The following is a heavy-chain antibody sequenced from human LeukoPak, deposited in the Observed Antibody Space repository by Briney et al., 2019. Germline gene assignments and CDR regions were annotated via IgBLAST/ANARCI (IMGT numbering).Heavy chain of an antibody. Sequence: GGSLRLSCTASGFTFSNFNMKWVRQAPGKGLEWVSSISSTGTYIYNADSVKGRFTISRDNARNSLYLQMNGLRDEDTAVYYCAGGGGTHPEAAYWGQGTLVTVSS. CDR2: ISSTGTYI. V-gene: IGHV3-21*01. CDR3: AGGGGTHPEAAY. J-gene: IGHJ4*02. D-gene: IGHD1-26*01. CDR1: GFTFSNFN.